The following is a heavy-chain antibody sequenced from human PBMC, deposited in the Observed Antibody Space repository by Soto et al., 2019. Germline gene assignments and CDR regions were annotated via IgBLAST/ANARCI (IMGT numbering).Heavy chain of an antibody. J-gene: IGHJ6*02. CDR2: IRAYNGNT. V-gene: IGHV1-18*01. CDR1: GYTFTSYG. CDR3: ARSGHLGSSSWYYYYYGLDV. Sequence: QVQLVQSGAEVKKPGASVKVSCKASGYTFTSYGISWVRQATGQGLERMGGIRAYNGNTNYAQKLQGRVTMTTVTPTSTAYMELRSRRSDDTAVYYCARSGHLGSSSWYYYYYGLDVWVQGTTVTVSS. D-gene: IGHD6-13*01.